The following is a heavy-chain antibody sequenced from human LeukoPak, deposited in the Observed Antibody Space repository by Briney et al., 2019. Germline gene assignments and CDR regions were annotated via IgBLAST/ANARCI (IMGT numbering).Heavy chain of an antibody. J-gene: IGHJ4*02. CDR1: GGSISSGGYS. CDR2: IYHSGST. V-gene: IGHV4-30-2*01. D-gene: IGHD3-3*01. CDR3: AKVDESGYYDY. Sequence: TASQTLSLTCAVSGGSISSGGYSWSWIRQPPGKGLEWIGYIYHSGSTYYNPSLKSRVTISVDRSKNQFSLKLSSVTAADTAVYYCAKVDESGYYDYWGQGTLVTVSS.